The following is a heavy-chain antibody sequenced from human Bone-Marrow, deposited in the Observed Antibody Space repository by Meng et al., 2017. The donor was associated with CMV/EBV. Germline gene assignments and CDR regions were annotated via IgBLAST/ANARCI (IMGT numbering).Heavy chain of an antibody. J-gene: IGHJ5*02. V-gene: IGHV4-34*01. Sequence: SQTLCFTCAVYGGSSIGNYWSWIRQPPGKGLEWIGEINHSGSTNYNPSLKSRVTISVDTSKKQFSLKLSSVTDADTGVYFCARRSSGWQNWFDPWGQGTLVTVSS. CDR3: ARRSSGWQNWFDP. D-gene: IGHD6-25*01. CDR2: INHSGST. CDR1: GGSSIGNY.